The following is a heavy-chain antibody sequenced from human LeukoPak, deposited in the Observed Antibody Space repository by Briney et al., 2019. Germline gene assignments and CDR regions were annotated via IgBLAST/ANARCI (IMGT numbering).Heavy chain of an antibody. CDR3: ARRRAHGTLYGYYGY. D-gene: IGHD4-17*01. CDR2: INPDSGGT. J-gene: IGHJ4*02. Sequence: ASVKVSCKASGYTFTGYYMHWVRQAPGQGLEWMGWINPDSGGTNYAQKFQGRVTMTRDTSISTAYMELSRLRSDDTAVYYCARRRAHGTLYGYYGYWGQGTLVTVSS. V-gene: IGHV1-2*02. CDR1: GYTFTGYY.